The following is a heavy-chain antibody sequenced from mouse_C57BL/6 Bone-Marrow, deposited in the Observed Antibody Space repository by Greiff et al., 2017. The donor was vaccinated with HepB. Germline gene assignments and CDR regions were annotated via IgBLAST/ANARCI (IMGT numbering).Heavy chain of an antibody. CDR2: SRNKANDYTT. CDR3: ARDARGTRYFDV. Sequence: EVQGVESGGGLVQSGRSLRLSCATSGFTFSDFYMEWVRQAPGKGLEWIAASRNKANDYTTEYSASVKGRFIVSRDTSQSILYLQMNALRAEDTAIYYCARDARGTRYFDVWGTGTTVTVSS. J-gene: IGHJ1*03. CDR1: GFTFSDFY. V-gene: IGHV7-1*01.